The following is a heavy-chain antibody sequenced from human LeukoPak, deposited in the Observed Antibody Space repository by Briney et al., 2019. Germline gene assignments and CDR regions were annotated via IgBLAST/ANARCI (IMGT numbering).Heavy chain of an antibody. Sequence: ASVKVSCKASGYTFTSYGISWVRQAPGQGLEWMGIINPSGGSTSYAQKFQGRVTMTRDTSTSTVYMELSSLRSEDTAVYYCARDDIVVVPAASSFGYWGQGTLVTVSS. J-gene: IGHJ4*02. CDR1: GYTFTSYG. CDR2: INPSGGST. CDR3: ARDDIVVVPAASSFGY. D-gene: IGHD2-2*01. V-gene: IGHV1-46*01.